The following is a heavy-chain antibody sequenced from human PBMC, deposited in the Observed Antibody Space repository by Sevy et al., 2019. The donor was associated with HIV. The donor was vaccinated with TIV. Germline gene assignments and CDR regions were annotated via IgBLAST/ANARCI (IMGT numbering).Heavy chain of an antibody. CDR1: GYTFTSYG. D-gene: IGHD2-2*01. V-gene: IGHV1-18*01. CDR2: ISAYNGNT. Sequence: ASVKVSCKASGYTFTSYGISWVRQAPGQGLEWMGWISAYNGNTNYAQKLQGRVTMTTDTSTSTAYMELRSLRSDDTAVYYWARDSAHQLLLIWFDPWGQGTLVTVSS. CDR3: ARDSAHQLLLIWFDP. J-gene: IGHJ5*02.